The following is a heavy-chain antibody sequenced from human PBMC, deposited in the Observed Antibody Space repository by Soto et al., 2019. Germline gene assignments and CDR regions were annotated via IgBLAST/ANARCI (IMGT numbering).Heavy chain of an antibody. V-gene: IGHV3-23*01. CDR2: IDGSGRNT. J-gene: IGHJ4*02. D-gene: IGHD2-15*01. CDR3: AKDGGSVCSGGTCYFQAPDY. CDR1: GFTFSSYA. Sequence: EVQLLESGGGLVQPGGSLRLSCAASGFTFSSYAMSWVRQAPGKGLEGVSGIDGSGRNTYYADSVKGRFTISRDNSKNTLSVQMNGLRVEDTALYYWAKDGGSVCSGGTCYFQAPDYWGQGTLVTVSS.